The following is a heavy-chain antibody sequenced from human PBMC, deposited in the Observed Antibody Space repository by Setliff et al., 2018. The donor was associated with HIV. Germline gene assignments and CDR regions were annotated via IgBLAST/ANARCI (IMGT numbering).Heavy chain of an antibody. CDR1: GYNFVNYW. CDR3: ARHPVAGTPYYFDS. V-gene: IGHV5-51*01. J-gene: IGHJ4*02. D-gene: IGHD6-19*01. CDR2: VYPGDSDV. Sequence: PGESLNISCKASGYNFVNYWIGWVRLMPGKGLEWMGIVYPGDSDVRYSPSFQGHVSIAVDKSITTAYLQWSSLQASDTAIYYCARHPVAGTPYYFDSWGQGTLVTVSS.